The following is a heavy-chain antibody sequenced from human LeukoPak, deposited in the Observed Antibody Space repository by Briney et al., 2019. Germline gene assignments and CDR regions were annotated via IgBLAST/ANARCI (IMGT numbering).Heavy chain of an antibody. D-gene: IGHD5-12*01. CDR1: GFTFSNYA. CDR3: VKNVGGNEGAY. CDR2: ISAGGDKI. V-gene: IGHV3-23*01. Sequence: GGSLRLSCVASGFTFSNYAMSWVRQAPGKGLQWVSAISAGGDKIHYVGSVKGRFTISRDNSRNTLYVQMSSLKADDTAVYYCVKNVGGNEGAYWGQGTLVTVSS. J-gene: IGHJ4*02.